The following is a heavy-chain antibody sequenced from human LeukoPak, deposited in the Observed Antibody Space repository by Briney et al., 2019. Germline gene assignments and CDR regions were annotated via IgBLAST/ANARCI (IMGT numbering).Heavy chain of an antibody. CDR2: ISGSGGST. J-gene: IGHJ4*02. CDR3: AKDFALMFRNWGIDY. D-gene: IGHD7-27*01. V-gene: IGHV3-23*01. CDR1: GFTFSSFA. Sequence: GGSLRLSCAASGFTFSSFAINWVRKAPGKGLEWVSAISGSGGSTYYADSVKGRFTISRDNSKNTLYLQMHNLRAEDTAVYYCAKDFALMFRNWGIDYWGQGTLVTVSS.